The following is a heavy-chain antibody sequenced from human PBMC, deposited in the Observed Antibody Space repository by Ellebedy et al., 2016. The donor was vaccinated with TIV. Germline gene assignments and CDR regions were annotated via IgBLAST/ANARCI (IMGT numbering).Heavy chain of an antibody. D-gene: IGHD6-13*01. J-gene: IGHJ4*02. CDR1: GFTFSSYA. V-gene: IGHV3-30-3*01. CDR3: AREYSSPTDGGYYFDY. Sequence: PGGSLRLSCAASGFTFSSYAMHWVRQAPGKGLEWVAVISYDGSNKYYADSVKGRFTISRDNSKNTLYLQMNSLRAEDTAVYYCAREYSSPTDGGYYFDYWGQGTLVTVSS. CDR2: ISYDGSNK.